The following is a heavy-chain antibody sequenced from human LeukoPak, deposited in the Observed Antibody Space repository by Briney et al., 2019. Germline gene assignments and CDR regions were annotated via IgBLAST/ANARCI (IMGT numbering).Heavy chain of an antibody. V-gene: IGHV1-69*05. CDR1: GGTFIIYA. D-gene: IGHD3-22*01. Sequence: SLRDSSMASGGTFIIYAISWVRQAPGQGLEWMGRIIPIFGTANYAQKFQGRVTITTDESTSTAYMELSSLRSEDTAVYYCAIHYYDSSGYYYVRLDYWGQGTLVTVSS. J-gene: IGHJ4*02. CDR3: AIHYYDSSGYYYVRLDY. CDR2: IIPIFGTA.